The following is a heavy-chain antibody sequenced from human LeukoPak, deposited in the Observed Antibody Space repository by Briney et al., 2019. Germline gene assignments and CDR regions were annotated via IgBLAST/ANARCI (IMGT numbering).Heavy chain of an antibody. Sequence: GGSLRLSCAASGFTSSSYGMNWVRQAPGKGLEWVSYISSSSSTIYYADSVKGRFTISRDNAKNSLYLQMNSLRAEDTAVYYCARGGDYTGDYWGQGTLVTVSS. V-gene: IGHV3-48*01. D-gene: IGHD4-17*01. CDR2: ISSSSSTI. CDR1: GFTSSSYG. J-gene: IGHJ4*02. CDR3: ARGGDYTGDY.